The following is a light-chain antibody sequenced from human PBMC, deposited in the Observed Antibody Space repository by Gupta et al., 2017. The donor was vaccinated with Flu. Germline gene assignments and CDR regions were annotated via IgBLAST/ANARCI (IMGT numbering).Light chain of an antibody. J-gene: IGLJ3*02. Sequence: SVKLSCTLSSGHSSYAIAWHQQQPEKGPRYWRKRNRDGSHIKGDGIPEGFSGASSGDERYLMISSLQAEEEEDYYCQTWGSEGGCGGGTKL. CDR3: QTWGSEGG. V-gene: IGLV4-69*01. CDR2: RNRDGSH. CDR1: SGHSSYA.